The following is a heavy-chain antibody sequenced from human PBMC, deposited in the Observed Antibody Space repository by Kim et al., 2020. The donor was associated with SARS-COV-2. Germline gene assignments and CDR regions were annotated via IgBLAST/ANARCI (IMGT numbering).Heavy chain of an antibody. V-gene: IGHV3-9*01. J-gene: IGHJ4*02. CDR1: GFTFDDYA. Sequence: SLRLSCAASGFTFDDYAMHWVRQAPGKGLEWVSGISWNSGSIGYADSVKGRFTISRDNAKNSLYLQMNSLRAEDTALYYCAKGGKSGSYLDYWGQGTLVTVSS. D-gene: IGHD1-26*01. CDR3: AKGGKSGSYLDY. CDR2: ISWNSGSI.